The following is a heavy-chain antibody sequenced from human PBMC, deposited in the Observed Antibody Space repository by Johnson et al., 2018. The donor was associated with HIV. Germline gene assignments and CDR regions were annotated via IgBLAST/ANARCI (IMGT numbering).Heavy chain of an antibody. V-gene: IGHV3-13*01. D-gene: IGHD6-13*01. Sequence: VQLVESGGGLVQPGRSLRLSCAASGFTFDDYAMHWVRQAPGQGLEWVSAIGPAGDTYYPGSVAGRFPISRENAKHPLYLQMNSLRADDTAVYYCAKVAVATAAGGVALDIWGPGTMVTVS. CDR3: AKVAVATAAGGVALDI. J-gene: IGHJ3*02. CDR1: GFTFDDYA. CDR2: IGPAGDT.